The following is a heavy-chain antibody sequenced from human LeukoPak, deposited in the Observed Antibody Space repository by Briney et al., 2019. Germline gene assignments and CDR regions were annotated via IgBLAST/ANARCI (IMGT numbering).Heavy chain of an antibody. CDR2: IKRKTDSGTK. V-gene: IGHV3-15*05. CDR1: GFTFSNAW. D-gene: IGHD3-10*01. Sequence: GGSLRLSCAASGFTFSNAWMNWVRQAPGKGLEWVGRIKRKTDSGTKDYAAPVKGRFTISRDDSKNTLYVQMNSLKIEDTAVYYCTTGGYYYGSGSYTYNTGFDYWGQGTLVTVSS. J-gene: IGHJ4*02. CDR3: TTGGYYYGSGSYTYNTGFDY.